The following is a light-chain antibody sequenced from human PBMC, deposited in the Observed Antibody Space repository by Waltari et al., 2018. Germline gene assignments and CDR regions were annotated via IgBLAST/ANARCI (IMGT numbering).Light chain of an antibody. CDR3: ALYMGSDSWV. Sequence: QTVVTQEPSFSVPPGGTVTLTCGLISGSVSSTLYPSWYQQIPGQAPRTLIHNTNSRSSGVPNRFSGSILGSKAALTITGAQADDESHYYCALYMGSDSWVFSGGTKLTVL. J-gene: IGLJ3*02. V-gene: IGLV8-61*01. CDR2: NTN. CDR1: SGSVSSTLY.